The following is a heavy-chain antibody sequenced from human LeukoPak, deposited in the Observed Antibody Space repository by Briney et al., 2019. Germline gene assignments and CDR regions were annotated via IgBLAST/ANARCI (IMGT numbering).Heavy chain of an antibody. CDR2: ISNDGSRK. J-gene: IGHJ4*02. D-gene: IGHD3-3*01. CDR3: ARDRAWNYFDY. CDR1: GFTFSRHG. V-gene: IGHV3-30*03. Sequence: GGSLRLSCAPSGFTFSRHGMHWVRHAPGKGLEWVAIISNDGSRKYYAHSVEGRFTISRDNSKNTLYLQMDSLRAEDTAVYYCARDRAWNYFDYWGQGALVTVSS.